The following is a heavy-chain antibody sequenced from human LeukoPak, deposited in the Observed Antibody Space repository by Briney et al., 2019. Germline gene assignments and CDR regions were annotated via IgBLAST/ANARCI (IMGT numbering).Heavy chain of an antibody. J-gene: IGHJ5*02. CDR1: GYIFTSYW. D-gene: IGHD2-15*01. Sequence: ESLKISCQVSGYIFTSYWIGWVRQMPGKGLEWMGIIYPGDSDTRYSPSFQGQVTISADKSISTAYLQWSSLKASDTAMYYCARLSVVVVAVGGGWFDPWGQGTLVTVSS. V-gene: IGHV5-51*01. CDR2: IYPGDSDT. CDR3: ARLSVVVVAVGGGWFDP.